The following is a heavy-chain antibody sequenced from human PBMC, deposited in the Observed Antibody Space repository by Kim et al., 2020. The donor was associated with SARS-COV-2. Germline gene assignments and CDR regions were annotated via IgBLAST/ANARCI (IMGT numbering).Heavy chain of an antibody. CDR3: ARVSGVALIDY. CDR2: T. D-gene: IGHD3-3*01. V-gene: IGHV4-31*02. J-gene: IGHJ4*02. Sequence: TCHNPPHKSRVTISVDTSKNRLSLRVNSVTAADTAVYFCARVSGVALIDYWGQGTLVTVSS.